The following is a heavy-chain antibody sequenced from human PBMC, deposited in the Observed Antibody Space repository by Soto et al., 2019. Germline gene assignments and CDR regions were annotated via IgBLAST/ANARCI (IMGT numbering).Heavy chain of an antibody. J-gene: IGHJ5*02. CDR1: GGSISSGDYY. Sequence: SETLSLTCTVSGGSISSGDYYWSWIRQPPGKGLEWIGYIYYSGSTYYNPSLKSRVTISVDTSKNQFSLKLSSVTAADTAVYYCAREIVVVPAALGRFDPWGQGTLVTVSS. V-gene: IGHV4-30-4*01. D-gene: IGHD2-2*01. CDR2: IYYSGST. CDR3: AREIVVVPAALGRFDP.